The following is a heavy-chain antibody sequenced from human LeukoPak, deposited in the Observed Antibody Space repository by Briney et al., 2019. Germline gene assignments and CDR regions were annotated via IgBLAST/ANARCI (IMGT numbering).Heavy chain of an antibody. CDR3: ARDLTAGTYYYDSSGYYYGRAFDI. V-gene: IGHV3-23*01. D-gene: IGHD3-22*01. J-gene: IGHJ3*02. CDR1: GFSFSSYA. Sequence: GGSLRLSCAASGFSFSSYAMSWVRQAPGKGLEWVSGISGSSGSTYYADSVKGRFTISRDNSKNTLYLQMNSLRAEDTAVYYCARDLTAGTYYYDSSGYYYGRAFDIWGQGTMVTVSS. CDR2: ISGSSGST.